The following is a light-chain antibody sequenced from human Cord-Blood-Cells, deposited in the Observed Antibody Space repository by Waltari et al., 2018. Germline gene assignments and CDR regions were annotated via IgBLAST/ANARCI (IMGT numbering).Light chain of an antibody. CDR3: SSYTSSSTYVV. CDR1: SSAVGGSNY. V-gene: IGLV2-14*01. Sequence: QSALTQPASVSGSPGQSITISCTGTSSAVGGSNYVSWYQKHPGKAPKLMIYEVSNRPSGVSNRFSGSKSGNTASLTISGLQAEDEADYYCSSYTSSSTYVVFGGGTKLTVL. CDR2: EVS. J-gene: IGLJ2*01.